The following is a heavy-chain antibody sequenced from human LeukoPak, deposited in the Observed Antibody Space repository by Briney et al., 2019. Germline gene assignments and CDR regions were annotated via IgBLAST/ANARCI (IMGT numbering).Heavy chain of an antibody. V-gene: IGHV4-59*01. CDR1: GDSINSYY. J-gene: IGHJ4*02. Sequence: SETLSLTCTVSGDSINSYYWSWIRQPPGKGLEWIGYISYSGSTNYNPPLKSRVTISVDTSKNLFFLKVTSVTAADTALYYCARGNANWGQGTLVTVSS. CDR2: ISYSGST. CDR3: ARGNAN.